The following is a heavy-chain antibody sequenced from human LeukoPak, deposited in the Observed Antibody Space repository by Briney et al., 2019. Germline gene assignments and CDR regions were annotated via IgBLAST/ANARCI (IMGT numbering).Heavy chain of an antibody. V-gene: IGHV1-3*01. CDR3: ATTASPGTYRYFQH. J-gene: IGHJ1*01. D-gene: IGHD6-13*01. Sequence: ASVKVSCKASGYIFTTYAMHWVRQAPGQSLEWMGWINAGNGNTKYSQKFQGRVTITRDTSANIAYMELSSLRSEDTAVYYCATTASPGTYRYFQHWGQGTLVTVSS. CDR2: INAGNGNT. CDR1: GYIFTTYA.